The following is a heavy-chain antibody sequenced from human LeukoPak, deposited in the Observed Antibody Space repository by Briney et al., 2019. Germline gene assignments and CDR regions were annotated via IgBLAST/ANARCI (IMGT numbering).Heavy chain of an antibody. J-gene: IGHJ4*02. Sequence: GGSLRLSCVASRFSFSGYEMNWVRRAPGKGLEWVAYISRSGSIIKYADSVKGRFTISRDDTKNSLYLQMNSLRAEDTAVYFCARAQQLRYFDWLCDYWGQGTLVTVSS. CDR1: RFSFSGYE. CDR2: ISRSGSII. V-gene: IGHV3-48*03. D-gene: IGHD3-9*01. CDR3: ARAQQLRYFDWLCDY.